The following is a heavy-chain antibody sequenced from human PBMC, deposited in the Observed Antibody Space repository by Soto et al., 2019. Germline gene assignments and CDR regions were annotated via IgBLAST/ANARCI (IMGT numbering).Heavy chain of an antibody. CDR3: ARGHEYRGNSDACAM. CDR2: ILPIFGIA. Sequence: QVQLVQSGAEVKKPGSSVKVSCKASGGTFSTSSINWLRQAPGQRPAWMGNILPIFGIADYVQKFRDRVTTTADKSTKTTYTELRSLFSEDAAVYYCARGHEYRGNSDACAMWGQGTVVTVSS. CDR1: GGTFSTSS. J-gene: IGHJ3*02. V-gene: IGHV1-69*04. D-gene: IGHD2-2*01.